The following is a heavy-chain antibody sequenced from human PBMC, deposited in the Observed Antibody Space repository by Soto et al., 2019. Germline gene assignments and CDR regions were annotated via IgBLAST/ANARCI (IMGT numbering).Heavy chain of an antibody. Sequence: QVQLQESGPGLVKPSETLSLTCTVSGGSISSYYWSWIRQPPGKGLEWIGYIYYSGSTNYNPSLKSRVTISVDTSKNQFSLKLSSVTAADTAVYFCARDTSRGEYDYWGQGTLVTVSS. D-gene: IGHD3-10*01. CDR1: GGSISSYY. V-gene: IGHV4-59*12. J-gene: IGHJ4*02. CDR3: ARDTSRGEYDY. CDR2: IYYSGST.